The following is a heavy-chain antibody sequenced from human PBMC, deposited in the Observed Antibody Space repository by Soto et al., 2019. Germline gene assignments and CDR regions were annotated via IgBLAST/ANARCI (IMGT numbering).Heavy chain of an antibody. Sequence: SETLSLRCTVSGGSISSYYWSWIRQPPGKGLEWIGYIYYSGSTNYNPSLKSRVTISVDTSKNQFSLKLSSVTAADTAVYYCARAYSGYDWEDWGQGTLVTVS. V-gene: IGHV4-59*01. CDR3: ARAYSGYDWED. D-gene: IGHD5-12*01. CDR2: IYYSGST. J-gene: IGHJ4*02. CDR1: GGSISSYY.